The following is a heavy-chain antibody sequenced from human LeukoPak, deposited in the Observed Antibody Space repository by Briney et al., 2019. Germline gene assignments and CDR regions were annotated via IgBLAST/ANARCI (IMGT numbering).Heavy chain of an antibody. J-gene: IGHJ4*02. CDR2: ISSSGSTI. Sequence: PGGSLRLSCAASGFTFSSYEMSWVRQAPGKGLEWVSYISSSGSTIYYADSVKGRFTISRDNAKNTLYLQMNSLRAEDTAVYYCVYDSSGYYEPNFDYWGQGTLVTVSS. V-gene: IGHV3-48*03. D-gene: IGHD3-22*01. CDR1: GFTFSSYE. CDR3: VYDSSGYYEPNFDY.